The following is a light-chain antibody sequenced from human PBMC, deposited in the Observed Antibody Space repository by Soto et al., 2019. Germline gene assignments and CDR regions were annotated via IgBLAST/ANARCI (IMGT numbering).Light chain of an antibody. CDR2: GAS. J-gene: IGKJ4*01. Sequence: EMVVTQSPGTLSLSPGERATLSCRASQSDTNAYLTWYQQKPGQAPRLLIYGASTRATAIPDRFSGSGSGTDFTLTISRVEPEDFAVYYCHYYGGPFGGGTKIEIK. CDR1: QSDTNAY. V-gene: IGKV3-20*01. CDR3: HYYGGP.